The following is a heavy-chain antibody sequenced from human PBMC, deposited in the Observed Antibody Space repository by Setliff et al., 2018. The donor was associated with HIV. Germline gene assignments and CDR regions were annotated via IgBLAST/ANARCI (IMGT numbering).Heavy chain of an antibody. CDR3: MTGHYRSSSG. V-gene: IGHV3-7*03. Sequence: GGSLRLSCAASGFTFSRSWMNWVRQAPGKGLEWVANIKADGSEKNYVDSVKGRFTISRDNVKNALFLQMNSLRVEDTAVYYCMTGHYRSSSGWGQGTLVTVSS. J-gene: IGHJ4*02. D-gene: IGHD6-6*01. CDR1: GFTFSRSW. CDR2: IKADGSEK.